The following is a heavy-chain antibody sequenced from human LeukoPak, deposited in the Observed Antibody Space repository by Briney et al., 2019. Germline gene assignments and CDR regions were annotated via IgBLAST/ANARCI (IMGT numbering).Heavy chain of an antibody. CDR2: TYYSGST. CDR1: GGSISRYY. V-gene: IGHV4-59*08. J-gene: IGHJ4*02. CDR3: ARGKYQLDY. D-gene: IGHD2-2*01. Sequence: NPSETLSLTCTVSGGSISRYYWSWTRQPPGKGLEWIGHTYYSGSTNHNPSLRSRVTISVDTSKNQFSLKLSSVTAADTAVYYCARGKYQLDYWGQGTLVTVSS.